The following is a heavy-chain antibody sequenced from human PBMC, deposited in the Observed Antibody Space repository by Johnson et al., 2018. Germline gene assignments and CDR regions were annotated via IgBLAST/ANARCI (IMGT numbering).Heavy chain of an antibody. CDR1: GFTFSSYA. Sequence: QVQLVESGGGVVQPGRSLRLSCAASGFTFSSYAMHWVRQAPGKGLEWVAVISYDGSNKYYADSVKGRFTISRDNSKNTLYLQMNSLRAEDTAVYYRARQGSSSSGVGPMDFWRQGTTVTVSS. CDR2: ISYDGSNK. J-gene: IGHJ6*02. CDR3: ARQGSSSSGVGPMDF. D-gene: IGHD2-2*01. V-gene: IGHV3-30-3*01.